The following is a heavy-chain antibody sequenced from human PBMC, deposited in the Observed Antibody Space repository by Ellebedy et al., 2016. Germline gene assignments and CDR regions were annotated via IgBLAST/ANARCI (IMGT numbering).Heavy chain of an antibody. CDR3: ATGMDV. Sequence: GESLKISXAASGFTFSSYSMNWVRQAPGKGLVWVSYISSSSSTIYYADSVKGRFTISRDNAKNSLYLQMNSLRAEDTAVYYCATGMDVWGKGTTVTVSS. V-gene: IGHV3-48*01. J-gene: IGHJ6*04. CDR1: GFTFSSYS. D-gene: IGHD3-10*01. CDR2: ISSSSSTI.